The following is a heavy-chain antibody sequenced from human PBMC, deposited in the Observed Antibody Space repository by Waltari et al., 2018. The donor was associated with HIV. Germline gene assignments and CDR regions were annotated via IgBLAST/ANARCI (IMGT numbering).Heavy chain of an antibody. Sequence: EVQLVESGGGLVQPGGSLRLSCEATGSTLSSDWRTWVRQAPGKGLEWVANIKEDGSEKWYVDSVKGRFTISRDNAKNSVYLQMNSLRAEDTAVYYCARSRSDAFDLWGQGTMVTVSS. CDR1: GSTLSSDW. V-gene: IGHV3-7*01. J-gene: IGHJ3*01. CDR2: IKEDGSEK. CDR3: ARSRSDAFDL.